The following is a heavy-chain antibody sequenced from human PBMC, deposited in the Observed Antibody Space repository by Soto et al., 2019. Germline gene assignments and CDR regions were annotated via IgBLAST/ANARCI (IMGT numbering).Heavy chain of an antibody. CDR3: ERDRSSSSL. CDR2: ISAFNGNT. V-gene: IGHV1-18*01. Sequence: QVQLVQSGAEVKKPGASVKVSCKASGYTFTNYGISWVRQAPGQGLEWMGWISAFNGNTNYAQNFQDRVTMTTDTSTDTAYMELRSLTSDDTAMYYCERDRSSSSLWGQGTLVTVSS. D-gene: IGHD3-3*01. J-gene: IGHJ4*02. CDR1: GYTFTNYG.